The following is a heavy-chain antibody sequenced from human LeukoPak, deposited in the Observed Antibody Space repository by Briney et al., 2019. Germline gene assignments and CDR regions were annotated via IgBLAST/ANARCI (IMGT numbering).Heavy chain of an antibody. D-gene: IGHD4-17*01. V-gene: IGHV4-61*08. CDR3: ARVNRDYSIYGMDV. J-gene: IGHJ6*02. CDR2: IYCSGST. Sequence: PSQTLSLTCAVSGGSISSGGYSWSWIRQPPGKGLEWIGYIYCSGSTNYNPSLKSRVTISVGTSKNQFSLKLSSVTAADTAVYYCARVNRDYSIYGMDVWGQGTTVTVSS. CDR1: GGSISSGGYS.